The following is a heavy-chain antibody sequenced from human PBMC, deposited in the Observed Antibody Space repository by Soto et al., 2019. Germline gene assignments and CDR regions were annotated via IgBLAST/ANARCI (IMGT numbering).Heavy chain of an antibody. CDR1: GYSFTTYW. V-gene: IGHV5-51*01. CDR3: ARRLASTGYQGMDV. Sequence: PGESLKISCKASGYSFTTYWIGWVRQIPGKGLEWMGKIYPGDSDTRYSPSFQGQVTISVDKSISTAYLQWSSLKASDTAMYYCARRLASTGYQGMDVWGQGTTVTVSS. CDR2: IYPGDSDT. J-gene: IGHJ6*02. D-gene: IGHD2-21*01.